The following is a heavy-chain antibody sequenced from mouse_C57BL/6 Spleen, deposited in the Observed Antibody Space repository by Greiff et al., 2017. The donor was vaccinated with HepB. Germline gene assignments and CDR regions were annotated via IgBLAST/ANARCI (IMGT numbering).Heavy chain of an antibody. CDR2: IHPNSGST. D-gene: IGHD1-1*01. J-gene: IGHJ3*01. V-gene: IGHV1-64*01. CDR1: GYTFTSYW. Sequence: VQLQQSGAELVKPGASVKLSCKASGYTFTSYWMHWVKQRPGQGLEWIGMIHPNSGSTNYNEKFKSKATLTVDKSSSTAYMQLSSLTSEDSAVDYCARRTSSSAWFAYWGQGTLVTVSA. CDR3: ARRTSSSAWFAY.